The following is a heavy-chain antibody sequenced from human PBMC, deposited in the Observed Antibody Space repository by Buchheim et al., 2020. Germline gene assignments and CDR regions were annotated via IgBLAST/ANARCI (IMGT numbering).Heavy chain of an antibody. CDR2: IYYSGSP. V-gene: IGHV4-39*01. CDR3: ARSTQWLVGGYDY. Sequence: QLQLQESGPGLVKPSETLSLTCTVSGGSISSSSYYWGWIRQPPGKGLEWIGSIYYSGSPYYNPSLKSRVTISVDTSKNQFSLKLSSVTAADTAVYYCARSTQWLVGGYDYWGQGTL. CDR1: GGSISSSSYY. D-gene: IGHD6-19*01. J-gene: IGHJ4*02.